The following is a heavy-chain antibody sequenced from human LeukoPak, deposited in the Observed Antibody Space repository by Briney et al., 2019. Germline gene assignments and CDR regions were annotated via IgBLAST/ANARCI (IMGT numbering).Heavy chain of an antibody. V-gene: IGHV3-7*01. D-gene: IGHD5-12*01. J-gene: IGHJ4*02. CDR3: ARGGGYAWDY. CDR2: IKPDGSAQ. Sequence: QSGGSLRLSCAASGFIFSSYWMTWVRQAPGKGLEWVANIKPDGSAQNYVDSVKGRFTISRDNAKNTLYLQMNGLRAEDTAVYYCARGGGYAWDYWGQGTLVTVSS. CDR1: GFIFSSYW.